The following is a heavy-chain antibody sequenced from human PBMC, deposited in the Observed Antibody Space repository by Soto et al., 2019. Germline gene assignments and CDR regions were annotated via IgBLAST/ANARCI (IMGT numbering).Heavy chain of an antibody. J-gene: IGHJ4*02. Sequence: EVQLVESGGGVVKPGGSLRLSCAASGFTFSIYSMNWVRQAPGKGLEWVSSISSSSSYIYYADSVKGRFTISRDNAKNSLYLQMNSLRAEDTAVYYCASGAGIAAPRPPGYWCQGTLVTVSS. D-gene: IGHD6-13*01. CDR2: ISSSSSYI. CDR1: GFTFSIYS. V-gene: IGHV3-21*01. CDR3: ASGAGIAAPRPPGY.